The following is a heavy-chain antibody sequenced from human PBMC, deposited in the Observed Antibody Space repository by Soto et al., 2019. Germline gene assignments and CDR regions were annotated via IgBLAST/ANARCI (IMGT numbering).Heavy chain of an antibody. J-gene: IGHJ5*02. CDR3: AKDVSSRRWFDP. CDR2: MQHTGNT. V-gene: IGHV4-4*07. CDR1: GASIRSYH. D-gene: IGHD3-16*01. Sequence: TLSLTCAVSGASIRSYHWSWIRQPAGKGLEWIGRMQHTGNTNYNPSLKSRVTMSVDTSKNQISLKMTSVTAADTAVYFCAKDVSSRRWFDPWGQGILVTVSS.